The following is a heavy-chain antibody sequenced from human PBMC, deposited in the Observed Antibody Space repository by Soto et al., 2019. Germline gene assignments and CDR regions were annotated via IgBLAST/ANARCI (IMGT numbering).Heavy chain of an antibody. J-gene: IGHJ6*02. V-gene: IGHV1-69*13. CDR3: ARYNTVYSGSSCYVHYYGMDV. CDR2: IIPIFGTA. D-gene: IGHD2-15*01. CDR1: GGTFSSYA. Sequence: GASVKVSCKASGGTFSSYAISWVRQAPGLGLEWMGGIIPIFGTANYAQKFQGRVTITADESTSTVYMKLSSLRAEDTAMYYCARYNTVYSGSSCYVHYYGMDVWGQGTTVTVSS.